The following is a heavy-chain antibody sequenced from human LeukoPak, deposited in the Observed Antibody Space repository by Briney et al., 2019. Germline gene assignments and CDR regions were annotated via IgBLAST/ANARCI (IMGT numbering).Heavy chain of an antibody. CDR3: ARTRIAAAVDY. CDR2: ISSSSSYI. D-gene: IGHD6-13*01. Sequence: GGTLRLSCAASGFTFSSYSMNWVRQAPGKGLEWVSSISSSSSYIYYADSVKGRFTISRDNAKNSLYLQMNSLRAEDTAVYYCARTRIAAAVDYWGQGTLVTVPS. CDR1: GFTFSSYS. J-gene: IGHJ4*02. V-gene: IGHV3-21*01.